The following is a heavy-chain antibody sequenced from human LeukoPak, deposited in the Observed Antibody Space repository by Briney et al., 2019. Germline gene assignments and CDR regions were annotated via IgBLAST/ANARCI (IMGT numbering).Heavy chain of an antibody. Sequence: ASVKVSCKASGGTFSSYAISWVRQAPGQGLEWMGRIIPILGIANYAQKFQGRVTMTRDTSTSTVYMELSSLRSEDTAVYYCATPYRSSSFDYWGQGTLVTVSS. D-gene: IGHD6-13*01. CDR3: ATPYRSSSFDY. CDR2: IIPILGIA. CDR1: GGTFSSYA. V-gene: IGHV1-69*04. J-gene: IGHJ4*02.